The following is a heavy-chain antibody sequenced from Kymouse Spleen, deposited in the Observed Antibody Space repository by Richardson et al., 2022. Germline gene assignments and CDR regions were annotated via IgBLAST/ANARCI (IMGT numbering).Heavy chain of an antibody. D-gene: IGHD6-19*01. J-gene: IGHJ4*02. V-gene: IGHV4-39*01. CDR3: ARQRGIAVAGTFFDY. Sequence: QLQLQESGPGLVKPSETLSLTCTVSGGSISSSSYYWGWIRQPPGKGLEWIGSIYYSGSTYYNPSLKSRVTISVDTSKNQFSLKLSSVTAADTAVYYCARQRGIAVAGTFFDYWGQGTLVTVSS. CDR1: GGSISSSSYY. CDR2: IYYSGST.